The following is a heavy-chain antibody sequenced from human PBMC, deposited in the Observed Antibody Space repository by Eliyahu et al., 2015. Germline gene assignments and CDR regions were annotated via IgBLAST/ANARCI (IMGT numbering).Heavy chain of an antibody. CDR1: GGSISSSSYY. D-gene: IGHD3-9*01. V-gene: IGHV4-39*07. Sequence: QLQLQESGPGLVKPSETLSLXCSVSGGSISSSSYYWGWIRQPPGKGLEWIGSIYFSWDTDYNPSLKSRVIISLDMSKNQFSLNLSAVTAADTAVYYCARDSTGYRNYYYNGMDVWGQGTTVTVSS. CDR2: IYFSWDT. CDR3: ARDSTGYRNYYYNGMDV. J-gene: IGHJ6*02.